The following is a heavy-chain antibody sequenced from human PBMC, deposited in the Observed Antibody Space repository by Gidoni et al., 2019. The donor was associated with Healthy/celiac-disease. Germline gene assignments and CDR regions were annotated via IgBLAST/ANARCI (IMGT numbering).Heavy chain of an antibody. D-gene: IGHD1-1*01. CDR1: GFTFDAYG. CDR3: AREPGIWKGSGRVWYFDY. Sequence: EVQLVESGGGVVRPGGSLRLSCAASGFTFDAYGMSWVRQAPGKGLEWVSGINWNGGSTGYADSVKGRFTISRDNAKNSLYLQMNSLRAEDTALYYCAREPGIWKGSGRVWYFDYWGQGTLVTVSS. CDR2: INWNGGST. J-gene: IGHJ4*02. V-gene: IGHV3-20*04.